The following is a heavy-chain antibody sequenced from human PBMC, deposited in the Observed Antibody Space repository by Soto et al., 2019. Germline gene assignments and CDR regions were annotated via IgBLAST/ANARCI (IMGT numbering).Heavy chain of an antibody. CDR2: IYYSGST. Sequence: SETLSLTCTVSGGSISSSSYYWGWIRQPPGKGLEWIGSIYYSGSTYYNPSLKSRVTISVDTSKNQFSLKLSSVTAADTAVYYCARLSPSPYSSSWYFSRPPGVRTAYYGMDVWGQGTTVTVSS. D-gene: IGHD6-13*01. J-gene: IGHJ6*02. CDR3: ARLSPSPYSSSWYFSRPPGVRTAYYGMDV. V-gene: IGHV4-39*01. CDR1: GGSISSSSYY.